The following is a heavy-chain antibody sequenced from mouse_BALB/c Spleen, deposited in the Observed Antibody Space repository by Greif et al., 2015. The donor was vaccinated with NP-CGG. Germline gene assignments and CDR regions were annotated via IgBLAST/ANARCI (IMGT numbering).Heavy chain of an antibody. CDR3: ARYGNYAMDY. CDR2: IRSGSSTI. Sequence: DVMLVESGGGLVQPGGSRKLSCAASGFTFSSFGMHWVRQAPEKGLEWVAYIRSGSSTIYYADTVKGLCTISRDNTKNTLFLQMTSVRDEETAMYYCARYGNYAMDYWGQGTSVTVSS. D-gene: IGHD2-1*01. CDR1: GFTFSSFG. V-gene: IGHV5-17*02. J-gene: IGHJ4*01.